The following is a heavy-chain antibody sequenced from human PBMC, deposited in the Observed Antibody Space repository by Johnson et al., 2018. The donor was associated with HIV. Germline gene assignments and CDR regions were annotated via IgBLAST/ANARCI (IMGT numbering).Heavy chain of an antibody. CDR1: GFTFSNYY. CDR2: ISGSGSTT. V-gene: IGHV3-11*04. J-gene: IGHJ3*02. D-gene: IGHD6-19*01. CDR3: ANIAVVYAFDI. Sequence: HVQLVESGGGLVKPGGSLRLSCAASGFTFSNYYMNWIRQAPGKGLEWVSYISGSGSTTYYAEFVKGRFTISRDNSKNTLYLQMNSLRAEDTAVYYCANIAVVYAFDIWGQGTMVTVSS.